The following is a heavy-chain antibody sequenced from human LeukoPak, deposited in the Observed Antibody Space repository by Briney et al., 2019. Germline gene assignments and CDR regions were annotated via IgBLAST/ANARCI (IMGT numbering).Heavy chain of an antibody. V-gene: IGHV3-30*04. CDR3: APSS. CDR2: ISYDGSNK. J-gene: IGHJ5*02. CDR1: GFTFSTYT. Sequence: PGRSLRLSCAASGFTFSTYTMHWVRRAPGKGLEWVAIISYDGSNKYYADSVKGRFTISRDNSKNTLYLQMNTLRAEDTAVYYCAPSSWGQGTLSPSPQ.